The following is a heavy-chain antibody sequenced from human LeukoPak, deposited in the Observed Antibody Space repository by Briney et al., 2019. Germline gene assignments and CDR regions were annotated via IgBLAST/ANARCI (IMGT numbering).Heavy chain of an antibody. CDR3: AKFFTGEYVRAFDV. D-gene: IGHD3-10*02. J-gene: IGHJ3*01. CDR2: ISYDGSNK. Sequence: GGSLRLSCAASGFTFSDYYMSWIRQAPGKGLEWVAVISYDGSNKYYADSVKGRFTISRDNSKNTLYLQMNSLRAEDTAVYYCAKFFTGEYVRAFDVWGQGTMVTVSS. V-gene: IGHV3-30*18. CDR1: GFTFSDYY.